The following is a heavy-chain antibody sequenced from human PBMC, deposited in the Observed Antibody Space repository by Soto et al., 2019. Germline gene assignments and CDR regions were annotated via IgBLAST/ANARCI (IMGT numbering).Heavy chain of an antibody. V-gene: IGHV4-39*01. CDR1: IGSISSSSYY. CDR2: IYYSGST. Sequence: SEPLSLPCTVSIGSISSSSYYWCWILQPPVKGLEWIGSIYYSGSTYYNPSLKSRVTISVDTSKNQFSLKLSSVTAADTAVYYCARVTSSSWYHYYYGMDVWGQGTTVTVSS. D-gene: IGHD6-13*01. J-gene: IGHJ6*02. CDR3: ARVTSSSWYHYYYGMDV.